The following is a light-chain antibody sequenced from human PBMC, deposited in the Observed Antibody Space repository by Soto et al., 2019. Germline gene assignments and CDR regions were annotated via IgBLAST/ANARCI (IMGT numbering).Light chain of an antibody. J-gene: IGKJ5*01. Sequence: DIQMTQSPSSLSASVGDRVTITCRVSQSVSRYLNWYQHKPGKAPKLLINAASNLRSGVPSRFSGSGSGTDFTLTIDGLQPEDFAVYYCQQSYITPPITFGQGTRLEIK. CDR3: QQSYITPPIT. V-gene: IGKV1-39*01. CDR1: QSVSRY. CDR2: AAS.